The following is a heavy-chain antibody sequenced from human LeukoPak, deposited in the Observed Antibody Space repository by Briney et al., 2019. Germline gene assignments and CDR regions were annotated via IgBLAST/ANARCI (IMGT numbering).Heavy chain of an antibody. D-gene: IGHD3-16*01. CDR3: GGQLGENVY. Sequence: GGSLRRSCAASGFTFSDNWRHRVPQAPGKGRVWVPVISSDWRSTIYADPVKGRFTISRDNAKNTLYLQMECERAEDTVVYFCGGQLGENVYWGQGTLVTVSS. J-gene: IGHJ4*02. V-gene: IGHV3-74*01. CDR1: GFTFSDNW. CDR2: ISSDWRST.